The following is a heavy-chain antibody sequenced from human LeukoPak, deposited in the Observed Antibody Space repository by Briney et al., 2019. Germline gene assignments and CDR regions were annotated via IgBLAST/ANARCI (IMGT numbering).Heavy chain of an antibody. V-gene: IGHV4-39*01. J-gene: IGHJ5*02. CDR2: IYYSGST. CDR3: ASLVVVITPGGFDP. Sequence: PSETLSLTCTVSGGSISSSSYYWGWIRQPPGKGLEWIGRIYYSGSTYYKPSLKSRVTISVDTSKNQVSLKLSSVTAADTAVYYCASLVVVITPGGFDPWGQGTLVTVSS. D-gene: IGHD3-22*01. CDR1: GGSISSSSYY.